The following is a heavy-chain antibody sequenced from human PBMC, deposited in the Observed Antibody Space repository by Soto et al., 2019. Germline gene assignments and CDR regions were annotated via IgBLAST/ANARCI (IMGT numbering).Heavy chain of an antibody. CDR3: AKGAGDRLSLGMDV. Sequence: QVQLVDSGGGVSQPGWSLRLSWAASGSSISDYGMKWVRQPPGKGLEWVALISYDGNNTYYADSVKGRFTISRDNSKDTLFLQMTGLRAEDTAVSYCAKGAGDRLSLGMDVWGQGTTVTVSS. J-gene: IGHJ6*02. V-gene: IGHV3-30*18. D-gene: IGHD1-26*01. CDR2: ISYDGNNT. CDR1: GSSISDYG.